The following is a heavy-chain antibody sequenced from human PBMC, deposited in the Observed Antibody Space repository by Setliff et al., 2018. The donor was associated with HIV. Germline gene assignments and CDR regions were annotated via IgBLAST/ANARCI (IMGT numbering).Heavy chain of an antibody. V-gene: IGHV1-3*01. CDR2: INAGNGNT. D-gene: IGHD3-22*01. J-gene: IGHJ5*02. CDR1: GYTFTSYA. Sequence: ASVKVSCKASGYTFTSYAMHWVRQAPGQRLEWMGWINAGNGNTKYSQKFQGRVTMTRNTSISTVYMELTSLRSDDTAVYYCAKDDRYYYDTSGYPSNWFDPWGQGTLVTVSS. CDR3: AKDDRYYYDTSGYPSNWFDP.